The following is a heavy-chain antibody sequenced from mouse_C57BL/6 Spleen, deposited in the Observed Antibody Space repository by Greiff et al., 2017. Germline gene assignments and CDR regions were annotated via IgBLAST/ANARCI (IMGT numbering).Heavy chain of an antibody. CDR2: INPSNGGT. CDR1: GYTFTSYW. V-gene: IGHV1-53*01. J-gene: IGHJ4*01. Sequence: QVKLQQPGTELVKPGASVKLSCKASGYTFTSYWMHWVKQRPGQGLEWIGNINPSNGGTNYNEKVKSKATLTVDKTSSTAYMQLSSLTAEDSAVYYCAREEVYEGSLDYWGQGTSVTVSS. CDR3: AREEVYEGSLDY. D-gene: IGHD2-3*01.